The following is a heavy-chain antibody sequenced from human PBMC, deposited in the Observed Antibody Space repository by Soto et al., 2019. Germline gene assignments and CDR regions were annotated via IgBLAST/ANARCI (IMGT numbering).Heavy chain of an antibody. CDR3: AKVEELTGLSVEYYFDY. D-gene: IGHD3-9*01. Sequence: GGSLRLSCAASGFTFSSYAMSWVRQAPGKGLEWVSAISGSGGSTYYADSVKGRFTISRDNSKNTLYLQMNSLRAEDTAVYYCAKVEELTGLSVEYYFDYWGQGTLVTVSS. CDR2: ISGSGGST. V-gene: IGHV3-23*01. CDR1: GFTFSSYA. J-gene: IGHJ4*02.